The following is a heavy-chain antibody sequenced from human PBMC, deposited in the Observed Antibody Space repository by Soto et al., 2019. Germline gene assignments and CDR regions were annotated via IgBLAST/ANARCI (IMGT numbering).Heavy chain of an antibody. D-gene: IGHD4-17*01. J-gene: IGHJ4*02. V-gene: IGHV3-30-3*01. Sequence: GGSLRLSCAASGFTFSSYAMHWVRQAPGKGLERVAVISYDGSNKYYADSVKGRFTISRDNSKNTLYLQMNSLRAEDTAVYYCARDHDYGGNDPWVWGQGTLVTVSS. CDR1: GFTFSSYA. CDR3: ARDHDYGGNDPWV. CDR2: ISYDGSNK.